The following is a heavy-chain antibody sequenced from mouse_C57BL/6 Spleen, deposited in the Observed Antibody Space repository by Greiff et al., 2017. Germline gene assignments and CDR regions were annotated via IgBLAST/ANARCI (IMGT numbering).Heavy chain of an antibody. Sequence: QVQLQQSGPELVKPGASVKISCKASGYAFSSSWMNWVKQRPGKGLEWIGRIYPGDGDTNYNGKFKGKATLTADKSSSTAYMQRSSLTSEDSAVYFCAATGAAWFAYWGQGTLVTVSA. CDR2: IYPGDGDT. CDR3: AATGAAWFAY. CDR1: GYAFSSSW. D-gene: IGHD4-1*02. V-gene: IGHV1-82*01. J-gene: IGHJ3*01.